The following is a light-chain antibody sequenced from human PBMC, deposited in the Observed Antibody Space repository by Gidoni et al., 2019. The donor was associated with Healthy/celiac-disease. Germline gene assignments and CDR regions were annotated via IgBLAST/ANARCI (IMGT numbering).Light chain of an antibody. V-gene: IGLV1-40*01. CDR2: GNS. Sequence: QSVLTPPPSVSGAPGQRVTISCTGSSSTIGAGYDVHWYQQLPGTAPKLLIYGNSNRPSVVPDRFSGSKSGTSASLAITGLQAEDEADYYCQSYDSSLSAYVVFGGGTKLTVL. CDR3: QSYDSSLSAYVV. J-gene: IGLJ2*01. CDR1: SSTIGAGYD.